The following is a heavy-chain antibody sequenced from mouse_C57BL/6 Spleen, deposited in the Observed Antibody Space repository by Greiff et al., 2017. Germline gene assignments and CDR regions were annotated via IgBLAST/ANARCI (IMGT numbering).Heavy chain of an antibody. CDR1: RYPFTSSW. D-gene: IGHD1-1*01. Sequence: QVQLQQPGAELVRPGTSVMLSCKASRYPFTSSWLLCVKHRPAQGLEWIGVIDPSDSYPNYNQKFKGKANLTVDTSSCPAYMQLSSLPSESSAVYYCSRRTVVAPYFAYWDPGTTLTVSS. V-gene: IGHV1-59*01. J-gene: IGHJ2*01. CDR2: IDPSDSYP. CDR3: SRRTVVAPYFAY.